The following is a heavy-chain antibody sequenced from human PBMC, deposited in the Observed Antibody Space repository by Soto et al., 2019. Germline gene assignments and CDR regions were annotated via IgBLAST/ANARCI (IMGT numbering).Heavy chain of an antibody. V-gene: IGHV3-30*04. D-gene: IGHD7-27*01. Sequence: GGSLRLSCAASGFTFSSYAMHWVRQAPGKGLEWVAVISYDGSNKYYADSVKGRFTISRDNSKNTLYLQMNSLRAEDTAVYYCARDPTGEYPDAFDIWGQGTMVTVSS. CDR1: GFTFSSYA. CDR2: ISYDGSNK. CDR3: ARDPTGEYPDAFDI. J-gene: IGHJ3*02.